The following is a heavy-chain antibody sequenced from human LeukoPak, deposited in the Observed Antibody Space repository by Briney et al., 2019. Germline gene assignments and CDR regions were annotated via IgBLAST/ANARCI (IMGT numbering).Heavy chain of an antibody. CDR2: ISTSGGST. V-gene: IGHV3-23*01. CDR1: GFTFSNYA. CDR3: AKDVYSAYDLARAFDF. J-gene: IGHJ4*01. D-gene: IGHD5-12*01. Sequence: PGGSLRLSCAASGFTFSNYAMNWVRQAPGKGLEWVSAISTSGGSTDYADSVKGRFTISRDNSKSTLDLQMNSLRVEDTALYYCAKDVYSAYDLARAFDFWGQGTLVTVST.